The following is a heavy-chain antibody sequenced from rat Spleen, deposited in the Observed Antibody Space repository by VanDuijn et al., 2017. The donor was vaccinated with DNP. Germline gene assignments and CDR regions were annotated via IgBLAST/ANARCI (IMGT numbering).Heavy chain of an antibody. CDR2: ISYEGSST. CDR3: ARLDY. Sequence: EVQLVEAGGGLVQPGRSMTVSCAASGFTFRYYYMAWVRPAPKKGLEWVASISYEGSSTYYGDSVKGRFTISRDNAKSSLYLQMNSLRSEDTATYYCARLDYWGQGVMVTVSS. J-gene: IGHJ2*01. CDR1: GFTFRYYY. V-gene: IGHV5-22*01.